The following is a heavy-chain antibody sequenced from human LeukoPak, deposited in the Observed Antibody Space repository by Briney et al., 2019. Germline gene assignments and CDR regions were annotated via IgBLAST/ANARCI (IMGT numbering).Heavy chain of an antibody. D-gene: IGHD3-10*01. V-gene: IGHV4-59*01. CDR3: ARPSRSISTAGAFDI. J-gene: IGHJ3*02. CDR1: GDSISSSY. CDR2: IYYSGDT. Sequence: SETLSLTCTVSGDSISSSYWSWIRQPPGKGLEWIGYIYYSGDTKYNPSLKSRVTISIDTSKNQFSLKLSSVTAADTAVYYCARPSRSISTAGAFDIWGQGTMVTVSS.